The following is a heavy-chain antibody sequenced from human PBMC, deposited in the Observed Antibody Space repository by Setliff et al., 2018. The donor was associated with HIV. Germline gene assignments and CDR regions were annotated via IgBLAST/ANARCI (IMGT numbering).Heavy chain of an antibody. J-gene: IGHJ4*02. CDR1: GYTFTNYY. D-gene: IGHD6-13*01. V-gene: IGHV1-46*01. CDR3: AIGSSNWPHRPNNYYFDY. CDR2: INPSGGST. Sequence: GASVKVSCKASGYTFTNYYIHWVRQAPGQGLEWMGIINPSGGSTTYAQKFQGRVTMTRDTSTSTVYMELSSLRSEDTAVYYCAIGSSNWPHRPNNYYFDYWGQGTPVTVSS.